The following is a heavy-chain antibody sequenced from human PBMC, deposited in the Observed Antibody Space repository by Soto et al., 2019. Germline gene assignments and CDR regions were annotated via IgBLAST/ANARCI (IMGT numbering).Heavy chain of an antibody. D-gene: IGHD6-6*01. CDR2: INPSGGST. V-gene: IGHV1-46*01. CDR1: GYTFTSYY. J-gene: IGHJ6*02. CDR3: ARDLGYSSSSRPTYGMDV. Sequence: GASVKVSCKASGYTFTSYYMHWVRQAPGQGLEWMGIINPSGGSTSYARKFQGRVTMTRDTSTSTVYMELSSLRSEDTAVYYCARDLGYSSSSRPTYGMDVWGQGTTVTVSS.